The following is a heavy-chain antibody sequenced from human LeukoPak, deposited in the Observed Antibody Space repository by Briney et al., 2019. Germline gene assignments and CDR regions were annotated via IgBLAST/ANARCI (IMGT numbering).Heavy chain of an antibody. D-gene: IGHD3-16*01. V-gene: IGHV4-59*01. CDR3: ARQHWGRRYYYYGMDV. CDR2: IYYSGST. CDR1: GGSISSYY. Sequence: SETLSLTCTVSGGSISSYYWSWIRQPPGKGLEWIGYIYYSGSTNYNPSLKSRVTISVDTSKNQFSLKLSSVTAADTAVYYCARQHWGRRYYYYGMDVWGQGTTVTVPS. J-gene: IGHJ6*02.